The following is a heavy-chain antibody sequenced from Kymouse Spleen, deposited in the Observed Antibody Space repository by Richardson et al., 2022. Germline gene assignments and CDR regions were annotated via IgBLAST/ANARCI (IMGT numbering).Heavy chain of an antibody. J-gene: IGHJ4*02. CDR3: ARAGQWLDFDY. Sequence: QVQLVESGGGVVQPGRSLRLSCAASGFTFSSYGMHWVRQAPGKGLEWVAVIWYDGSNKYYADSVKGRFTISRDNSKNTLYLQMNSLRAEDTAVYYCARAGQWLDFDYWGQGTLVTVSS. CDR2: IWYDGSNK. CDR1: GFTFSSYG. D-gene: IGHD6-19*01. V-gene: IGHV3-33*01.